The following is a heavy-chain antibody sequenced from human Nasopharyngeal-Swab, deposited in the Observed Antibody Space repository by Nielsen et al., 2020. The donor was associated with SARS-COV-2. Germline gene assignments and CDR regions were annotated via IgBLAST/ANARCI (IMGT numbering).Heavy chain of an antibody. Sequence: ASVKVSCKASGYTFTSYYMHWVRQAPGQGLEWMGIINPSGGSTSSAQKFQGRVTMTRDTSTSTVYMELSSLRSEDTAVYYCARDSSAFNAFDIWGQGTMATVSS. J-gene: IGHJ3*02. CDR3: ARDSSAFNAFDI. CDR2: INPSGGST. D-gene: IGHD3-22*01. V-gene: IGHV1-46*01. CDR1: GYTFTSYY.